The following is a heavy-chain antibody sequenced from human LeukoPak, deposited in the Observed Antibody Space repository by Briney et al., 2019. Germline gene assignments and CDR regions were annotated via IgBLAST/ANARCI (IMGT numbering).Heavy chain of an antibody. D-gene: IGHD1-26*01. Sequence: PSETLSLTCTVSGASVSSYYWNWIRQPPGKGLEWIGYIYCSGSTNYNPSLKSRVTISVYTSKNQFSLKLNSVTAADTAVYYCARWDSGSYFLDYWGQGTLVTVSS. CDR3: ARWDSGSYFLDY. J-gene: IGHJ4*02. CDR1: GASVSSYY. V-gene: IGHV4-59*02. CDR2: IYCSGST.